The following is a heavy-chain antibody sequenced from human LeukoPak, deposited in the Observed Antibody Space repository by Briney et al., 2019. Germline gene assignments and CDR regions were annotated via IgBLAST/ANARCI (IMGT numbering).Heavy chain of an antibody. D-gene: IGHD5-12*01. CDR3: ARYVKNGYDTPGFDY. CDR2: IYTSGST. CDR1: CGSISSYY. J-gene: IGHJ4*02. Sequence: SETLSLTCTVSCGSISSYYWSWIRQPAGKGLEWIGRIYTSGSTNYNPSLKSRVTMSVDTSKNQFSLKLSSVTAADTAAYYCARYVKNGYDTPGFDYWGQGTLVTVSS. V-gene: IGHV4-4*07.